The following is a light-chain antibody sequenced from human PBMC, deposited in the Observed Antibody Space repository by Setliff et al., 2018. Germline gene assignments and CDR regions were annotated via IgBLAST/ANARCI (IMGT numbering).Light chain of an antibody. Sequence: SALPQPPSASGSPGQSVTISCTGTSSDVGGYNYVSWYQQHPGKAPNLRIYEVSKRPSGVPDRFSGSKAGNTASLTVSGLQAEDDADYYCSSYAGSNNFVFGTGTKGTV. V-gene: IGLV2-8*01. CDR3: SSYAGSNNFV. J-gene: IGLJ1*01. CDR1: SSDVGGYNY. CDR2: EVS.